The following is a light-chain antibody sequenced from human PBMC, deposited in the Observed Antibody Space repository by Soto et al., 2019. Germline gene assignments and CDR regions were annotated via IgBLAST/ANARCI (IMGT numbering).Light chain of an antibody. CDR3: SSQTIYRTWG. CDR1: SGDIGGYNY. Sequence: QSVLTQPASVSGSPGQSIAISCTGTSGDIGGYNYVSWYQQHPGKAPKLIIHEVSNRPSGVSDRFSGSKSGNTASLAISGRQADDEADYYCSSQTIYRTWGFGTGTKLT. J-gene: IGLJ1*01. V-gene: IGLV2-14*01. CDR2: EVS.